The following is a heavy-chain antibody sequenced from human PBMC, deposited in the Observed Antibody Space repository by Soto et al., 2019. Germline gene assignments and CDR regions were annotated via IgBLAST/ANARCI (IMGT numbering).Heavy chain of an antibody. Sequence: PSETLSLTCTVSGGSISSYYWSWIRQPPGKGLEWIGYIYYSGSTNYNPSLKSRVTISVDASKNQFSLKLSSVTAADTAVYYCARESEDSGSWYRHFDYWGQGTLVTVSS. D-gene: IGHD6-13*01. V-gene: IGHV4-59*01. CDR2: IYYSGST. CDR3: ARESEDSGSWYRHFDY. CDR1: GGSISSYY. J-gene: IGHJ4*02.